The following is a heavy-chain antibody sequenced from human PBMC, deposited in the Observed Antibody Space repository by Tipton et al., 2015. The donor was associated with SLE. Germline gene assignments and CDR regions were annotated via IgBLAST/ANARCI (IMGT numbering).Heavy chain of an antibody. CDR2: LRFDGAKN. J-gene: IGHJ5*02. V-gene: IGHV3-33*01. CDR1: GFTFRNFA. CDR3: AREETCSGCLWRWLDP. Sequence: RSLRLSCAASGFTFRNFAMHWVRQPPGKGLEWVAFLRFDGAKNSYADSVKGRFTISRDTSNNIVYLQMNNLRPDDTAMYYCAREETCSGCLWRWLDPWGQGTLVTVSS. D-gene: IGHD2-15*01.